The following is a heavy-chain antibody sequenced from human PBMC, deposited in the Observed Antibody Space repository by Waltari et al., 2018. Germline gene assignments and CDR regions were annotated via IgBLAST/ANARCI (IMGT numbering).Heavy chain of an antibody. CDR1: GFTFSDHG. D-gene: IGHD3-10*01. CDR2: IWSDGSNT. V-gene: IGHV3-33*08. Sequence: QVQLVESGGGVVQAGKYLRLSCAVSGFTFSDHGMPRVRQVPGKGLEWVAIIWSDGSNTYFLESVKGRFTISRDNSKNTLYLQMDSLRAEDTGVYYCARDLMLRSFYYYGLDVWGQGTTVTVSS. J-gene: IGHJ6*02. CDR3: ARDLMLRSFYYYGLDV.